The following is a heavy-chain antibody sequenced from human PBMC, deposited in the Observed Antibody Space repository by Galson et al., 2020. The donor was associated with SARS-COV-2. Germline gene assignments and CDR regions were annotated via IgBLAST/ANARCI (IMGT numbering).Heavy chain of an antibody. V-gene: IGHV3-23*01. CDR3: AKRDDSSGYPYYFDY. CDR1: GFTFSNNA. J-gene: IGHJ4*02. CDR2: IGGSGGST. D-gene: IGHD3-22*01. Sequence: GGSLRLSCAASGFTFSNNAMSWVRQAPGKGLEWVSAIGGSGGSTYYADSVKGRFTISRDNSKNTLYLQMNSLRAEDTAVYYCAKRDDSSGYPYYFDYWGQGTLVTVSS.